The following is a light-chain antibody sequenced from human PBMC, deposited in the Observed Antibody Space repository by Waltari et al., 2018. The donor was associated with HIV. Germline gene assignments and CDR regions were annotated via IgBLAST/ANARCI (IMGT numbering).Light chain of an antibody. CDR2: DNN. V-gene: IGLV1-40*01. CDR1: SSHIGAGYD. CDR3: QSYDSSLSGVI. J-gene: IGLJ2*01. Sequence: QSVLTQPPSVSAAPGQRVTISCTGSSSHIGAGYDLHWYQHLPGTAPKLLIYDNNNRPSGVPDRFSGSKSGTSASLAITGLQAEDEADYYCQSYDSSLSGVIFGGGTKLTVL.